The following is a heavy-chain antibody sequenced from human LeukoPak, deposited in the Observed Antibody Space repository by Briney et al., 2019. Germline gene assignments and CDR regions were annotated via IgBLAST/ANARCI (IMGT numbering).Heavy chain of an antibody. CDR3: ASYHYDFWSGYSRYFDY. D-gene: IGHD3-3*01. J-gene: IGHJ4*02. Sequence: SETLSLTCTVSGGSINSYYWSWIRQPPGKGLEWIGEINHSGSTNYNPSLKSRVTISVDTSKNQFSLKLSSVTAADTAVYYCASYHYDFWSGYSRYFDYWGQGTLVTVSS. CDR1: GGSINSYY. V-gene: IGHV4-34*01. CDR2: INHSGST.